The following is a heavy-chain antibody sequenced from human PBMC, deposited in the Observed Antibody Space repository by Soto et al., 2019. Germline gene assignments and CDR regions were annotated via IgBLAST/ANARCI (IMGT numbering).Heavy chain of an antibody. CDR1: GFTFSSYW. J-gene: IGHJ4*02. CDR3: ARKGFEPPYFDY. Sequence: GSLRLSCAASGFTFSSYWMHWVRQAPGKGLVWVSRINSDGSSTSYADSVKGRFTISRDNAKNTLYLQMNSLRAEDTAVYYCARKGFEPPYFDYWGQGTLVTVSS. CDR2: INSDGSST. D-gene: IGHD3-9*01. V-gene: IGHV3-74*01.